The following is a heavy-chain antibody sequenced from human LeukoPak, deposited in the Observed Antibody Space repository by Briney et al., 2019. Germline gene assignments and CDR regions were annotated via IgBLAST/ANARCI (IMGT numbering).Heavy chain of an antibody. J-gene: IGHJ4*02. CDR1: GFTFSSYW. Sequence: GGSLRLSCAASGFTFSSYWMDWVRQAPGKGLEWVANIKQDGSEKYYVDSVKGRFTISRDNAKYSLYLQMNSLRAEATAVYYCARAFYDSSGYYYPIGYWGQGTLVTVSS. CDR2: IKQDGSEK. CDR3: ARAFYDSSGYYYPIGY. D-gene: IGHD3-22*01. V-gene: IGHV3-7*04.